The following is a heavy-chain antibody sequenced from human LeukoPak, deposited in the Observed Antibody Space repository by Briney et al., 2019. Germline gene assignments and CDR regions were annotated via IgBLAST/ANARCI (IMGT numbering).Heavy chain of an antibody. CDR3: AKDSWWGMVRGVSNAFDI. Sequence: PGGSLRLSCAASGFTFDDYAMHWVRQAPGKGLEWVSLISGDGGSTYYADSVKGRFTISRDNSKNSLYLQMNSLRTEDTALYYCAKDSWWGMVRGVSNAFDIWGQGTMVTVSS. D-gene: IGHD3-10*01. CDR2: ISGDGGST. J-gene: IGHJ3*02. V-gene: IGHV3-43*02. CDR1: GFTFDDYA.